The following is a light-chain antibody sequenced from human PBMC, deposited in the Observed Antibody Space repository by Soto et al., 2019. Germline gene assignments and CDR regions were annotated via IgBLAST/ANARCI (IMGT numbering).Light chain of an antibody. CDR1: QSVSSY. V-gene: IGKV3-11*01. J-gene: IGKJ5*01. CDR2: DAS. CDR3: QKRSNWPGT. Sequence: EMVLTQSPATLSLSPGERATLSCRASQSVSSYLAWYQQKPGQAPRLLIYDASNGATGIPARFSGSGSGTDFTLTISSLEPEDFAVYYCQKRSNWPGTFGQGTRLEIK.